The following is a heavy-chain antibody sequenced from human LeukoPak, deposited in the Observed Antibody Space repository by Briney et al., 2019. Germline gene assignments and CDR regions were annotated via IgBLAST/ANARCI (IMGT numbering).Heavy chain of an antibody. CDR2: IKQDGSEK. V-gene: IGHV3-7*01. CDR1: GFTLSSYW. D-gene: IGHD3-16*02. CDR3: ARVYYDYVWGSYRPRGFDY. Sequence: GGSLRLSCAASGFTLSSYWMSRVRQAPGKGLEWVANIKQDGSEKYYVDSVKGRFTISRDNAKNSLYLQMNSLRAEDTAVYYCARVYYDYVWGSYRPRGFDYWGQGTLVTVSS. J-gene: IGHJ4*02.